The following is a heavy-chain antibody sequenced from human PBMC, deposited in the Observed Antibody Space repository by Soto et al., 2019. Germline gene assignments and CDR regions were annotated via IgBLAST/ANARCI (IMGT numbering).Heavy chain of an antibody. Sequence: QVQLVQSGAEVKKPGASVKVSCKASGYTFTRYGISWMRQAPAQGLEWMGWIRANNGNTPYAQKLQVRVTITADTSTITAYLELRSPRSDATAVYYCARDWAAAGPDDYLGQGTLVNFS. D-gene: IGHD6-25*01. CDR2: IRANNGNT. CDR1: GYTFTRYG. J-gene: IGHJ4*02. V-gene: IGHV1-18*01. CDR3: ARDWAAAGPDDY.